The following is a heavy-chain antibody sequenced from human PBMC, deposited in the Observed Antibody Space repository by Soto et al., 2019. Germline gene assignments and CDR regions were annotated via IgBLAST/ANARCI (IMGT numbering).Heavy chain of an antibody. J-gene: IGHJ4*02. CDR1: GFTFSTYA. CDR3: ARDPSTGNSDY. D-gene: IGHD3-9*01. CDR2: ISSDGDST. Sequence: PGGSLRLSCAASGFTFSTYALNWVRQSPGKGPEWVSTISSDGDSTYYVDSVKGGFTVSRDNSKNTMYLQMNSLRAEDTALYFCARDPSTGNSDYWGQGTLVTVSS. V-gene: IGHV3-23*01.